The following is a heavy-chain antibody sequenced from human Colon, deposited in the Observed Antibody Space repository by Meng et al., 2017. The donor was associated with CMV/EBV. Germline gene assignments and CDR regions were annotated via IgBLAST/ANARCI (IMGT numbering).Heavy chain of an antibody. J-gene: IGHJ4*02. CDR2: ISSSGSYK. V-gene: IGHV3-21*01. CDR1: GFSFNRYS. D-gene: IGHD1-1*01. Sequence: GGSLRLSCAASGFSFNRYSMNWVRQVPGKGLEWVSSISSSGSYKDYADSVKGRFTISRDNARDSQYLQMNSLRAEDTAVYYCARDRYTYNDPKSYYFDLWGQGTLVTVSS. CDR3: ARDRYTYNDPKSYYFDL.